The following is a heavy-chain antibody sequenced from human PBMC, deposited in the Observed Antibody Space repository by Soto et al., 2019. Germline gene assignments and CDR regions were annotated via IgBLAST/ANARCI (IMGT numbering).Heavy chain of an antibody. CDR3: ARDSSSSWYGWFDP. Sequence: ETLSLTCTVSGGSISSYYWSWIRQPPGKGLEWIGYIYYSGSTNYNPSLKSRVTISVDTSKNQFSLKLSSVTAADTAVYYCARDSSSSWYGWFDPWGQGTLVTVSS. CDR1: GGSISSYY. V-gene: IGHV4-59*01. J-gene: IGHJ5*02. CDR2: IYYSGST. D-gene: IGHD6-13*01.